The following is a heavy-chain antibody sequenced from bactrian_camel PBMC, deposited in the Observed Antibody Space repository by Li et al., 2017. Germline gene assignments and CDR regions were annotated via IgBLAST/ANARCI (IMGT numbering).Heavy chain of an antibody. CDR2: IRRDGDE. Sequence: VQLVESGGGSVQAGGSLRLSCVASGDTIGRYCMGWFRQIPDKEREGIAGIRRDGDEYYADSVKGRFTISRDNAKNTMYLQMNSLKSEDTALYYCASVAGTFSSDYARARAYVYWGQGTQVTVS. CDR1: GDTIGRYC. J-gene: IGHJ4*01. V-gene: IGHV3S55*01. D-gene: IGHD4*01. CDR3: ASVAGTFSSDYARARAYVY.